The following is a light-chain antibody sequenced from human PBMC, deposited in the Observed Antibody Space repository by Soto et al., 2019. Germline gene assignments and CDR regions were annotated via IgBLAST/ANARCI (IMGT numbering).Light chain of an antibody. V-gene: IGLV2-23*01. J-gene: IGLJ1*01. CDR3: CSYAGSYV. CDR1: SSDVGSYNL. Sequence: QSALTQPASVSGSPGQSITISCTGTSSDVGSYNLVSWYQQHPGKAPKLMIYEGSKRPSGVSNRFSGSKSGNTASLTISGLQAADEADYYCCSYAGSYVFGTGTKLTVL. CDR2: EGS.